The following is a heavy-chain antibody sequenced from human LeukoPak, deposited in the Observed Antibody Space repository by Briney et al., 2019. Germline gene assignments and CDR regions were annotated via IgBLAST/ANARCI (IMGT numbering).Heavy chain of an antibody. CDR1: GFTFSSYS. V-gene: IGHV3-21*01. D-gene: IGHD5-12*01. Sequence: PGWSLRLSCASSGFTFSSYSMNGVRQAPGKGLEGVSSISCTGMYIYYADSVKGRFTVSRDNAKNSLYLQMNSLRAEDKAVYYCARANPSSGYDWVSFDYWGQGTLVTVSS. CDR3: ARANPSSGYDWVSFDY. CDR2: ISCTGMYI. J-gene: IGHJ4*02.